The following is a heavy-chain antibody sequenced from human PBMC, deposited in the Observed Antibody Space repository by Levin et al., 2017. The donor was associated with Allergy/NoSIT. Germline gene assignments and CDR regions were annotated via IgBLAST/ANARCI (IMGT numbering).Heavy chain of an antibody. CDR3: ARDLCVSHGDRIQYVDY. J-gene: IGHJ4*02. CDR1: GFTFSNYW. D-gene: IGHD4-17*01. CDR2: IKQDGSEK. V-gene: IGHV3-7*01. Sequence: GGSLRLSCAASGFTFSNYWMSWVRQAPGKGLEWVANIKQDGSEKYYVDSVKGRFTISRDNAKKSLYLQMNSLRAEDTALYYCARDLCVSHGDRIQYVDYWGQGTLVTVSS.